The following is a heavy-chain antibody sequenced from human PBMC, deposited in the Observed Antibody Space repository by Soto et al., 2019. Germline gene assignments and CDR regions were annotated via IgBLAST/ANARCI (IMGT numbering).Heavy chain of an antibody. CDR1: GFTFSSYA. J-gene: IGHJ4*02. V-gene: IGHV3-23*01. CDR2: ISGSGGST. CDR3: AKPTIPTTVVTCWDY. Sequence: EVQLLESGGGLVQPGGSLRLSCAASGFTFSSYAMSWVRQAPGKGLERVSAISGSGGSTYYADSVKGRFTISRDNSKNTLYLQMNSLRAEDTAVYYCAKPTIPTTVVTCWDYWGQGTLVTVSS. D-gene: IGHD4-17*01.